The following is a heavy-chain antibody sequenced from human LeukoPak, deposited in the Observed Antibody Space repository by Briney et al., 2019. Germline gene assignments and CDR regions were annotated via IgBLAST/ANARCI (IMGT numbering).Heavy chain of an antibody. CDR1: GGSFSGYY. Sequence: SETLSLTCAVYGGSFSGYYWSWIRQPPGKGLEWIGEINHSGSTNYNPSLKSRVTISVDTSKNQFSLKLSSVTAAGTAVYYCARVYCSSTSCYSWFDPWGQGTLVTVSS. CDR3: ARVYCSSTSCYSWFDP. V-gene: IGHV4-34*01. CDR2: INHSGST. D-gene: IGHD2-2*01. J-gene: IGHJ5*02.